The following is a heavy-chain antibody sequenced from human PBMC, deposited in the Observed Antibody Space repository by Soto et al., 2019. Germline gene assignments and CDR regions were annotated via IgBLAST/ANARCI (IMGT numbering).Heavy chain of an antibody. V-gene: IGHV3-48*02. D-gene: IGHD4-17*01. J-gene: IGHJ3*02. Sequence: GGSLRLSCAASGFTFSSYSMNWVRQAPGKGLEWVSFISSSSSTIYYADSVKGRFTISRDNAKNSLYLQMNSLRDEDTAVYYCARDFETTVTTDAFDIWGQGTMVTVSS. CDR2: ISSSSSTI. CDR3: ARDFETTVTTDAFDI. CDR1: GFTFSSYS.